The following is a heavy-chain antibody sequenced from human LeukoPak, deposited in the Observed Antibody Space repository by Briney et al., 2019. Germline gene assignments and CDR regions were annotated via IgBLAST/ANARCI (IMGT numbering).Heavy chain of an antibody. J-gene: IGHJ3*02. D-gene: IGHD2-8*02. CDR2: IIPIFDTR. Sequence: SVKVSCKASGGTFSSYAISWVRQAPGQGLEWMGGIIPIFDTRTNAQSFQGRVTITADESTSTAYMELNSLRSEDTAVYYCAREQWGGNGGVTDAFDIWGQGTMVTVSS. CDR1: GGTFSSYA. V-gene: IGHV1-69*13. CDR3: AREQWGGNGGVTDAFDI.